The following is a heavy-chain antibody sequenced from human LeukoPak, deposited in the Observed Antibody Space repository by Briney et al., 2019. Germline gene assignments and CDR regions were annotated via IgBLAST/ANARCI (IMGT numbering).Heavy chain of an antibody. CDR2: ISYDGSNK. J-gene: IGHJ6*02. CDR3: AKFHGSGTWYYYYGMDV. V-gene: IGHV3-30*18. Sequence: GRSLRLSCAASGSTFSSYGMHWVRQAPGKGLEWVAVISYDGSNKYYADSVKGRFTISRDNSKNTLYLQMNSLRAEDTAVYYCAKFHGSGTWYYYYGMDVWGQGTTVTVSS. CDR1: GSTFSSYG. D-gene: IGHD3-10*01.